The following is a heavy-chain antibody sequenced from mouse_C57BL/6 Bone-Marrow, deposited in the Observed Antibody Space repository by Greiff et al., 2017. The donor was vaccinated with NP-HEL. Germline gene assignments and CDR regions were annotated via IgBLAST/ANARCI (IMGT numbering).Heavy chain of an antibody. CDR1: GFSLTSYG. CDR2: IWSGGST. Sequence: QVQLQQSGPGLVQPSQSLSITCTVSGFSLTSYGVHWVRQSPGKGLEWLGVIWSGGSTDYNAAFISRLSISKDNSKSQVFFKMNSLQADDTAIYYCARKGEFITTVVAHYYAMDYWGQGTSVTVSS. V-gene: IGHV2-2*01. D-gene: IGHD1-1*01. J-gene: IGHJ4*01. CDR3: ARKGEFITTVVAHYYAMDY.